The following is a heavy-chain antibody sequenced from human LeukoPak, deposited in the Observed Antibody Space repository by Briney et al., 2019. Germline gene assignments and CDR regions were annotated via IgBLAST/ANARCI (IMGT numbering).Heavy chain of an antibody. CDR1: GGSISSYY. V-gene: IGHV4-59*01. CDR2: IYYSGST. J-gene: IGHJ2*01. Sequence: SETLSLTCTVSGGSISSYYWSWIRQPPGKGLEWIGYIYYSGSTNYNPSLKSRVTISVDTSKNQFSLKLSSVTAADTAVYYCARADPQDAYFDLWGRGTLVTVSS. CDR3: ARADPQDAYFDL.